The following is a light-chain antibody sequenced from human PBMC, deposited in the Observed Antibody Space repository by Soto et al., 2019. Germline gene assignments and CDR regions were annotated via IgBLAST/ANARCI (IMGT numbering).Light chain of an antibody. V-gene: IGKV1-12*01. J-gene: IGKJ5*01. CDR3: QQGYSFPVT. CDR2: TAS. Sequence: DIQMTQSPSSVSASVGDRVTITCRASQGIDNWLAWYQQKPGKAPKLLIYTASSLQSGVPSRFSGSGSGTDFTLTISSLQPEDFSTYTCQQGYSFPVTFGQGTRLEIK. CDR1: QGIDNW.